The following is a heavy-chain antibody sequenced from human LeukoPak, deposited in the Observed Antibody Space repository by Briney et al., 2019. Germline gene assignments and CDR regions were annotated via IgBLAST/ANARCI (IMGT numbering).Heavy chain of an antibody. V-gene: IGHV1-2*04. CDR3: ARASYGSSWFYYFDY. Sequence: GASVNVSCKASGYTFTGYYMHWVRQAPGRGREWMGWINPNSGGTNYAQKFQGWVTMTRDTSISTAYMELSRLRSDDTAVYYCARASYGSSWFYYFDYWGQGTLVTVSS. CDR1: GYTFTGYY. CDR2: INPNSGGT. D-gene: IGHD6-13*01. J-gene: IGHJ4*02.